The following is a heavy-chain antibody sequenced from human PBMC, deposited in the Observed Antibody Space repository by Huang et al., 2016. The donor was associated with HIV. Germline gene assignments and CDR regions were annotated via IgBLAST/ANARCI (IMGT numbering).Heavy chain of an antibody. CDR1: GDSIGRGGYL. J-gene: IGHJ5*02. Sequence: VQLQESGPGPVKPSQTLSLTCTVSGDSIGRGGYLWSWIRQSPGKGREGIGSIYYTGTTSYNPSLRRRVTMSVDTSKNQFSLRLTSVTAEDTAVYYCARDRITQCNGGRCYSDWSDPWGQGTLVIVSS. CDR3: ARDRITQCNGGRCYSDWSDP. V-gene: IGHV4-30-4*08. CDR2: IYYTGTT. D-gene: IGHD2-15*01.